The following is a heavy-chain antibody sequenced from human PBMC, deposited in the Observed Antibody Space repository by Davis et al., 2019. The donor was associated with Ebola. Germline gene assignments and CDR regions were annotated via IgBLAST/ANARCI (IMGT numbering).Heavy chain of an antibody. CDR2: ISAYNGNT. D-gene: IGHD1-1*01. J-gene: IGHJ6*02. CDR1: GYSFKNYA. Sequence: AASVKVSCKASGYSFKNYAISWVRQAPGQGLEWMGWISAYNGNTNYAQKFQGRVTMTTDRSTSTAHMELRSLRSDDTAVYYCARDGRMPRMLYGMDVWGQGTTVTVSS. V-gene: IGHV1-18*01. CDR3: ARDGRMPRMLYGMDV.